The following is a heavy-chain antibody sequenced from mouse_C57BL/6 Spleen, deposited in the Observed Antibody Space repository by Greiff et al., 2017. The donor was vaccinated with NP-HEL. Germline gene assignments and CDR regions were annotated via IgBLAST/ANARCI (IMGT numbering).Heavy chain of an antibody. CDR3: ARESDYGSSPWCAY. CDR2: IYPGSGNT. J-gene: IGHJ3*01. D-gene: IGHD1-1*01. CDR1: GYTFTDYY. Sequence: VQLQQSGAELVRPGASVKLSCKASGYTFTDYYINWVKQRPGQGLEWIARIYPGSGNTYYNEKFKGKATLTAEKSSSTAYMQLSSLTSEDSAVYCWARESDYGSSPWCAYWGQGTLVTVSA. V-gene: IGHV1-76*01.